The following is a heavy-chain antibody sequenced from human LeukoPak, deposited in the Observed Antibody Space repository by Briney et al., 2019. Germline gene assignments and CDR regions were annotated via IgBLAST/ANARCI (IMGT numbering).Heavy chain of an antibody. D-gene: IGHD4-11*01. V-gene: IGHV3-21*01. CDR3: ARECLVTNYYYYYMDV. Sequence: GGSLRLSCAASGFTFSSYSMNWIRQAPGKGLEWVSSISSSRSYIYFADSVKGRVTISRDNAKNSLYLQMNSLRAEDTAVYYCARECLVTNYYYYYMDVWGKGTTVTVSS. CDR1: GFTFSSYS. CDR2: ISSSRSYI. J-gene: IGHJ6*03.